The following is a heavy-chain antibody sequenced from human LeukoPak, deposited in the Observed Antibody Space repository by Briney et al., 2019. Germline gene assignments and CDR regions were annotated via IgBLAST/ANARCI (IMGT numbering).Heavy chain of an antibody. J-gene: IGHJ4*02. CDR3: ARTAAHRFDY. Sequence: WASVKVSCKASGYTFPSYFMHWVRQAPGQGLEWMGIINPTGGSTTYAQKFQGRVTMTRDTSTSTAYMELSSLRSDDTAVYYCARTAAHRFDYWGQGTLVTVSS. CDR2: INPTGGST. CDR1: GYTFPSYF. D-gene: IGHD6-13*01. V-gene: IGHV1-46*01.